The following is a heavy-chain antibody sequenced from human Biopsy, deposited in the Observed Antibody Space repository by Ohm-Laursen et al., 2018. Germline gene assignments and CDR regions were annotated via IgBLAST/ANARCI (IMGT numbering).Heavy chain of an antibody. J-gene: IGHJ5*02. CDR3: ARHPTGFWFDP. Sequence: GTLSLTCTVSGGSISDSTYHWGWIRQSPGKGLERIGNIYYSGNTDYSPSLKSRVTISVDTSNNQFSLKLRSVTAADTAVYYCARHPTGFWFDPWGQGTLVIVSS. V-gene: IGHV4-39*01. CDR2: IYYSGNT. CDR1: GGSISDSTYH.